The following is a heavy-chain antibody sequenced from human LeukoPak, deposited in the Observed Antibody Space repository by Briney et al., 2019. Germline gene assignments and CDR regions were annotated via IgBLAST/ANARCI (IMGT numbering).Heavy chain of an antibody. CDR1: GYTLTSYG. CDR2: ISAYNGNT. D-gene: IGHD2-15*01. CDR3: ARGAILNDAFDI. Sequence: ASVKVSCKASGYTLTSYGISRVRQAPGQGLEWMGWISAYNGNTNYAQKLQGRVTMTTDTSTSTAYMELRSLRSDDTAVYYCARGAILNDAFDIWGQGTMVTVSS. V-gene: IGHV1-18*01. J-gene: IGHJ3*02.